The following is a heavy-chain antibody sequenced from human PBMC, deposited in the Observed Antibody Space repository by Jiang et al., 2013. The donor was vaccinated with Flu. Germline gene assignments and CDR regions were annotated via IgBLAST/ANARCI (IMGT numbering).Heavy chain of an antibody. V-gene: IGHV4-38-2*02. J-gene: IGHJ4*02. CDR2: IYHSGMT. CDR3: ARDPRLYYFDSSGDAFDM. CDR1: DYSITSGYY. Sequence: KPSETLSLSCTVSDYSITSGYYWGWIRQSPGKGLEWIGSIYHSGMTYYNPSLKSRVTISVDTSKNQFSLKLSSVTAADTAVYYCARDPRLYYFDSSGDAFDMWGQGILVTVSS. D-gene: IGHD3-22*01.